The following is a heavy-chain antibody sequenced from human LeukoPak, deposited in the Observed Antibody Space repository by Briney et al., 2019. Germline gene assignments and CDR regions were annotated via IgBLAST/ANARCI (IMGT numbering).Heavy chain of an antibody. CDR2: IYYSGST. V-gene: IGHV4-59*12. CDR1: GGSISSYY. D-gene: IGHD3-10*01. CDR3: ARDRGPFDY. J-gene: IGHJ4*02. Sequence: SSETLSLTCTVSGGSISSYYWSWIRQPPGKGLEWIGYIYYSGSTNYNPSLKSRVTISVDTSKNQFSLKLSSVTAADTAVYYCARDRGPFDYWGQGTLVTVSS.